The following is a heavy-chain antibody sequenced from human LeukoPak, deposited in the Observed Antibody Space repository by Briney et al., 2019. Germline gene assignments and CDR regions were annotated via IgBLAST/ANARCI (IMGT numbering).Heavy chain of an antibody. D-gene: IGHD3-22*01. CDR2: INWNGGST. CDR3: ARGVYDSSGYYFRWYYFDY. V-gene: IGHV3-20*04. CDR1: GFTFSTYT. J-gene: IGHJ4*02. Sequence: GGSLRLSCAASGFTFSTYTMNWVRQAPGKGLEWVSGINWNGGSTGYADSVKGRFTISRDNAKNSLYLQMNSLRAEDTALYYCARGVYDSSGYYFRWYYFDYWGQGTLVTVSS.